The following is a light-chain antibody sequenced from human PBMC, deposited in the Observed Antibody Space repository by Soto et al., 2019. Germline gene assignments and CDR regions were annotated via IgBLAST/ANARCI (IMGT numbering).Light chain of an antibody. J-gene: IGKJ1*01. V-gene: IGKV3-15*01. Sequence: EIVMTQSPATLSVPPGERATLSCRASQSVSSNLAWYQQKPGQAPTLLIYGASARATGIPARFSGSGSGTEFTLTINRLEPEDFAVYYCQQRSNWPTFGQGTKVDIK. CDR1: QSVSSN. CDR2: GAS. CDR3: QQRSNWPT.